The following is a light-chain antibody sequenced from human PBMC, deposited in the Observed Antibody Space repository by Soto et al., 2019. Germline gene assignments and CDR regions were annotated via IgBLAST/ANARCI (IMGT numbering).Light chain of an antibody. CDR2: GTS. CDR3: QQYNKWPLT. J-gene: IGKJ4*01. Sequence: EIVMTQYPATLSESPGERATLSCRASQSVSSNLAWYQQKRGQAPRLLIYGTSTRATGIQARFSGSGSGTEFTLTISSLQSEDFAVYYCQQYNKWPLTFVGGTKVEIK. CDR1: QSVSSN. V-gene: IGKV3-15*01.